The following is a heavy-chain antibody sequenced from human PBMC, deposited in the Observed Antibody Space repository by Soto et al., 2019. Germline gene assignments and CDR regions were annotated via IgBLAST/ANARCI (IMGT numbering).Heavy chain of an antibody. V-gene: IGHV1-69*01. Sequence: QVQLVQSGAEVKKPGSSVKVSCKASGGTFSSYSINWVRQAPGQGLEWMGGIIPIFGTANYAQKFQGRVTLTADESTSTAHMELSSLRNEDTAVYYCERPLQSWPGGWYFDLWGRGTLVTVSS. D-gene: IGHD1-1*01. J-gene: IGHJ2*01. CDR1: GGTFSSYS. CDR3: ERPLQSWPGGWYFDL. CDR2: IIPIFGTA.